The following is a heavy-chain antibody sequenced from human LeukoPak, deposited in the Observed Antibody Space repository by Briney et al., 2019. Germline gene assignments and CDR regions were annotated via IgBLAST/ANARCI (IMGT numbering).Heavy chain of an antibody. V-gene: IGHV3-30*04. CDR1: GFTFGSYA. Sequence: GRSLRLSCAASGFTFGSYAMHWVRQAPGKGLEWVAVISYDGSNKYYADSVKGRFTISRDNSKNTLYLQMNSLRAEDTAVYYCARASYYYDSSGYYWGQGTLVTVSS. CDR2: ISYDGSNK. J-gene: IGHJ4*02. CDR3: ARASYYYDSSGYY. D-gene: IGHD3-22*01.